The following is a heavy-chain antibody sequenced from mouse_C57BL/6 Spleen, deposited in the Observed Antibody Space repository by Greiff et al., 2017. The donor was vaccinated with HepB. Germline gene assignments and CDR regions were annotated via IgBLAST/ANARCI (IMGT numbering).Heavy chain of an antibody. D-gene: IGHD4-1*01. CDR2: INPSTGGT. V-gene: IGHV1-42*01. Sequence: EVQLQQSGPELVKPGASVKISCKASGYSFTGYYMNWVKQSPEKSLEWIGEINPSTGGTTYNQKFKAKATLTVDKSSSTAYMQLKSLTSEDSAVYYCARSGANWDLFAYWGQGTLVTVYA. J-gene: IGHJ3*01. CDR3: ARSGANWDLFAY. CDR1: GYSFTGYY.